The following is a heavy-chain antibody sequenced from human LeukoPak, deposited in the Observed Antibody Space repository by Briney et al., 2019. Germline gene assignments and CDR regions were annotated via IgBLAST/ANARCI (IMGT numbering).Heavy chain of an antibody. J-gene: IGHJ4*02. CDR2: IYYSGST. CDR3: ARRQGDSSGYFFDY. V-gene: IGHV4-59*01. CDR1: GGSISSYY. Sequence: SETLSLTCTVSGGSISSYYWSWIRQPPRKGLVGIGYIYYSGSTNYNPSLKSRVTISVDTSKNQFSLKLSSVTAAGTAVYYCARRQGDSSGYFFDYWGQGTLVTVSS. D-gene: IGHD3-22*01.